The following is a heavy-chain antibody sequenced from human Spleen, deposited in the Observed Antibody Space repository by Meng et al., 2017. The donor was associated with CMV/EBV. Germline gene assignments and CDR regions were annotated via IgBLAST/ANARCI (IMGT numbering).Heavy chain of an antibody. CDR1: GFTFNNCD. CDR2: IYSGGST. J-gene: IGHJ1*01. V-gene: IGHV3-66*01. Sequence: VQLVESGGGVVRPGKAVRLSCEVSGFTFNNCDMHWVRQPPGKGLEWVSVIYSGGSTYYADSVKGRFTISRDNSKNTLYLQMNSLRAEDTAVYYCASEGYKHWGQGTLVTVSS. CDR3: ASEGYKH. D-gene: IGHD3-16*02.